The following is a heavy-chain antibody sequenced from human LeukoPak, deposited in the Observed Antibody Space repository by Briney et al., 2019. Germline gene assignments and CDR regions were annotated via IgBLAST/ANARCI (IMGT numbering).Heavy chain of an antibody. D-gene: IGHD3-10*01. CDR1: GYTLTELS. J-gene: IGHJ4*02. V-gene: IGHV1-24*01. CDR3: ATPLYGSGSYSVDY. CDR2: FDPEDGET. Sequence: GASVKVSCKVSGYTLTELSMHWVRQAPGKGLEWMGGFDPEDGETIYAQKFQGRVTMTEDTSTDTAYMELSSLRSEDTAVYYCATPLYGSGSYSVDYWGQGTLVTVSS.